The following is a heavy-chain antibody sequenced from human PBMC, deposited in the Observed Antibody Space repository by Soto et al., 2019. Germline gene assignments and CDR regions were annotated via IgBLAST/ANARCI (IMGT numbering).Heavy chain of an antibody. CDR3: AKEAARPYYFDY. J-gene: IGHJ4*02. V-gene: IGHV3-30*18. CDR1: GFTFSSYG. CDR2: ISYDGSNK. D-gene: IGHD6-6*01. Sequence: GALRLSCAASGFTFSSYGMHWVRQAPGKGLEWVAVISYDGSNKYYADSVKGRFTISRDNSKNTLYLQMNSLRAEDTAVYYCAKEAARPYYFDYWGQGTLVTVSS.